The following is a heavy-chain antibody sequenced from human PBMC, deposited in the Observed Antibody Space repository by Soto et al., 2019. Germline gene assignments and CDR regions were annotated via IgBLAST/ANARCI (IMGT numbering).Heavy chain of an antibody. V-gene: IGHV1-69*01. Sequence: QVQLVQSGAEVKKPGSSVKVSCKASGDTFSSYAINWVRQAPGQGLEWMGGIIPMVGTANYAQKFKGRVTITAGESTSTVYMELSSLRSEDTAVYYCARVGPAHYYDSSGYYSPLDYWGQGTLVTVSS. D-gene: IGHD3-22*01. CDR2: IIPMVGTA. CDR1: GDTFSSYA. CDR3: ARVGPAHYYDSSGYYSPLDY. J-gene: IGHJ4*02.